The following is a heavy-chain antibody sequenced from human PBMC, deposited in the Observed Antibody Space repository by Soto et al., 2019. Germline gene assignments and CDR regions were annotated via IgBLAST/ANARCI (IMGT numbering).Heavy chain of an antibody. CDR2: TYYRSKWYN. D-gene: IGHD7-27*01. CDR1: GDSVSSNSAA. Sequence: SQTLSLTCAISGDSVSSNSAAWNWIRQSPSRGLEWLGRTYYRSKWYNDYAVSVKSRITINPDTSKNQFSLQLNSVTPEDTAVYYCARNSLTGDRTYDAFDIWGQGTMVTVSS. V-gene: IGHV6-1*01. CDR3: ARNSLTGDRTYDAFDI. J-gene: IGHJ3*02.